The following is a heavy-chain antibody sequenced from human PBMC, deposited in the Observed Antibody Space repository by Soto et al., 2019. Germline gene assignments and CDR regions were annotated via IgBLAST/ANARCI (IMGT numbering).Heavy chain of an antibody. V-gene: IGHV3-23*01. D-gene: IGHD6-19*01. CDR2: IIGSGGST. CDR1: GFTFSSYA. CDR3: AKCSPRYSSGLKAYYVAY. Sequence: EVQLLESGGGLVQPGGSLRLSCAASGFTFSSYAMSWVRQAPGKGLEWVSTIIGSGGSTYYADSVKGRFTISRDNSKNTLYLQVNSLRAEDTAVYYCAKCSPRYSSGLKAYYVAYWGQGTLVTVSS. J-gene: IGHJ4*02.